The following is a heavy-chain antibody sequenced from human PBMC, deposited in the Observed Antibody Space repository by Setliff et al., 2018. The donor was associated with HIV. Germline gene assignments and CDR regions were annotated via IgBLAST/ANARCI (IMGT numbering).Heavy chain of an antibody. CDR3: ARVGYHGSGRYSFDY. D-gene: IGHD3-10*01. J-gene: IGHJ4*02. CDR2: VYYTGST. V-gene: IGHV4-39*07. CDR1: GGSVGSSSYY. Sequence: SETLSLTCTVSGGSVGSSSYYWAWIRQPPGKGLEWIGSVYYTGSTKYNPSLKSRVTISADTSKNQFSLNLSSVTAAETAVYYCARVGYHGSGRYSFDYWGQGTLVTVSS.